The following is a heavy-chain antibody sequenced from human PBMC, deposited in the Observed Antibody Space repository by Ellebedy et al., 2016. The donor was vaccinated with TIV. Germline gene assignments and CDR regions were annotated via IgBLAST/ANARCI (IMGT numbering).Heavy chain of an antibody. J-gene: IGHJ4*02. CDR2: IKSRAYGGTT. Sequence: PGGSLRLSCAASGFTFSDAWMNWVRQAPGKGLEWVGRIKSRAYGGTTDYAAPLQGRFTISRDDSKNTLYLQMNSLKTEDTAVYYCTAGRLNYYGSGRPLDSWGQGTLVTVSS. D-gene: IGHD3-10*01. V-gene: IGHV3-15*01. CDR1: GFTFSDAW. CDR3: TAGRLNYYGSGRPLDS.